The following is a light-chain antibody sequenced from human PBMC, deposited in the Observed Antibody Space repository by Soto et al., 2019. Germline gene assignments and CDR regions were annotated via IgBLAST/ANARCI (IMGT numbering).Light chain of an antibody. Sequence: EIVVTQSQATLSLSPGERATLSCSASQSVSSYLAWYQQKPGQAPRLLIYDASNRATGIPARFSGSGSGTDFTLTISSLEPEDFAVYYCQQRSNWPPSITFGQGTRLEI. V-gene: IGKV3-11*01. CDR1: QSVSSY. CDR2: DAS. CDR3: QQRSNWPPSIT. J-gene: IGKJ5*01.